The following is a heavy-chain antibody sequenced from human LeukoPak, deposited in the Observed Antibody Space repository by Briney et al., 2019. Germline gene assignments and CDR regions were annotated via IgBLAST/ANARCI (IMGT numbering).Heavy chain of an antibody. J-gene: IGHJ2*01. V-gene: IGHV4-59*01. CDR3: ARDPLRFGELWYFDL. D-gene: IGHD3-10*01. CDR2: IYYSGST. CDR1: GGSISSYY. Sequence: SETLSLTCTVSGGSISSYYWSWIRQPPGKGLEWIGYIYYSGSTNYNPSLKSRVTISVDTSKNQFSLKLSSVTAADTAAYYCARDPLRFGELWYFDLWGRGTLVTVSS.